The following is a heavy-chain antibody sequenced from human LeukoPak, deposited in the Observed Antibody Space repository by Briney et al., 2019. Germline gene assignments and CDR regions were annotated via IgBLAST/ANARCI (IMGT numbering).Heavy chain of an antibody. CDR2: IKSKTDGGTT. D-gene: IGHD2-21*02. V-gene: IGHV3-15*01. Sequence: GGSLRLSCAASGFTFSNAWMSWVRQAPGKGLEWVGRIKSKTDGGTTDYAAPVKGRFTISRDDSKNTLYLQMNSLKTEDTAVYYCSNSYCGGDCYSGGYFDYWGQGTLVTVSS. CDR3: SNSYCGGDCYSGGYFDY. J-gene: IGHJ4*02. CDR1: GFTFSNAW.